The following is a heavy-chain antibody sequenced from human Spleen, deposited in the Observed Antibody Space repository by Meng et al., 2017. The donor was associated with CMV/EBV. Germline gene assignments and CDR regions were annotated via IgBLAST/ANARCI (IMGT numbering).Heavy chain of an antibody. V-gene: IGHV1-2*02. CDR2: FNPKTGDA. CDR3: ARDEYGDIPFEY. D-gene: IGHD4-17*01. Sequence: CRASGYTFNDYFIHWVRQAPGQGLEWLGYFNPKTGDANLPQKFQGRVTLTTDAYISTAYMELRRLTSDDTAVYFCARDEYGDIPFEYWGQGTLVTVSS. J-gene: IGHJ4*02. CDR1: GYTFNDYF.